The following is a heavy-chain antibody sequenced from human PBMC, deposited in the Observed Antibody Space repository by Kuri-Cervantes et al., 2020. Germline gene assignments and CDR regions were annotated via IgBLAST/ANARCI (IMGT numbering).Heavy chain of an antibody. V-gene: IGHV4-4*02. CDR2: IYHSGST. Sequence: ESLTLSCAVSGGSISSSNWWCWVRQPPGKGLEWIGDIYHSGSTIYNPSLKSRVSVAIDKSKNYFSLKVSSVSAEDTAVYYCARESIAALLDYWGQGTLVTVSS. CDR3: ARESIAALLDY. CDR1: GGSISSSNW. D-gene: IGHD6-6*01. J-gene: IGHJ4*02.